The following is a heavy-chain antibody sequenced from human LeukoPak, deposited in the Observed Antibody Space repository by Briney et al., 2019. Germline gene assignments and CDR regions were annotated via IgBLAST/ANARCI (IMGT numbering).Heavy chain of an antibody. CDR1: GYIFSSYG. V-gene: IGHV3-33*01. CDR2: IWYDGSEK. D-gene: IGHD2-2*01. CDR3: VRGGFRTTSCYDY. J-gene: IGHJ4*02. Sequence: GMSLSLFCAVCGYIFSSYGMHWVRQARGKGLVWLAVIWYDGSEKYDAVSVRGRVAISKDNSKNTLHLQMSSLRDEDTDLYYRVRGGFRTTSCYDYWGQGTLVTVSS.